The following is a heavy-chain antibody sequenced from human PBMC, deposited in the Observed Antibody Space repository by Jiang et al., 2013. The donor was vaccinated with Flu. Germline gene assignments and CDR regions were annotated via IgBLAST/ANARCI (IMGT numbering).Heavy chain of an antibody. CDR1: GFTFRDYA. CDR2: ISFDASSQ. D-gene: IGHD3-10*02. V-gene: IGHV3-30*04. CDR3: AAPPLFFNAFDY. J-gene: IGHJ3*01. Sequence: QLVESGGGVVRPGGSLRLSCAASGFTFRDYAMHWVRQAPGKGLEWVAFISFDASSQDYADSVKGRFTISRGNSRNTLYLEINNLRPEDTAVYYCAAPPLFFNAFDYWGQGTMVAVSS.